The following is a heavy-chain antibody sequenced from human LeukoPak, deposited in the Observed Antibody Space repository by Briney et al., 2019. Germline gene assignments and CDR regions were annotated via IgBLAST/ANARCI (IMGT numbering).Heavy chain of an antibody. J-gene: IGHJ3*02. CDR2: ISYDGSNR. CDR1: GFTFSSYG. D-gene: IGHD5-18*01. V-gene: IGHV3-30*18. CDR3: AKDQDTAMVPYDAFDI. Sequence: PGGSLRLSCAASGFTFSSYGMHWVRQAPGKGLEWVAVISYDGSNRYYADSVKGRFTISRDKSKNTLYLQMNSLRAEDTAVYYCAKDQDTAMVPYDAFDIWAKGQWSPSLQ.